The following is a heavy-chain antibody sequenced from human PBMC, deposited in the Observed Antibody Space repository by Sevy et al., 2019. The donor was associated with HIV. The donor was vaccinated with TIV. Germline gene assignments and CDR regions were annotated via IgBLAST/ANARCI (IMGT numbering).Heavy chain of an antibody. CDR1: GFTFRNYA. Sequence: GGSLRLSCAASGFTFRNYAMTWVRQAPGKGLEWVSTISDSGVITYYADFVQGRFTFSRDNSRNTVSLLMNSLRAEDTAVYYCARDLISGSYSQSLDYWGQGTLVTVSS. CDR2: ISDSGVIT. V-gene: IGHV3-23*01. D-gene: IGHD1-26*01. J-gene: IGHJ4*02. CDR3: ARDLISGSYSQSLDY.